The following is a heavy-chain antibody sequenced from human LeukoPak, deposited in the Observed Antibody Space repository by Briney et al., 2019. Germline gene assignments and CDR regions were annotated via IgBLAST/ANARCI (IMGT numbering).Heavy chain of an antibody. CDR1: GGSISSSSYY. V-gene: IGHV4-39*07. J-gene: IGHJ3*02. CDR2: IYYSGST. D-gene: IGHD3-10*01. Sequence: SETLSLTFPVSGGSISSSSYYWGWIRQPPGKGLEWIGGIYYSGSTYYNPSLKSRVTISVDTSKNQFSLKLSSVTAADTAVYYCAREIVYYGSGSEFPGAFDIWGQGTMFTVSS. CDR3: AREIVYYGSGSEFPGAFDI.